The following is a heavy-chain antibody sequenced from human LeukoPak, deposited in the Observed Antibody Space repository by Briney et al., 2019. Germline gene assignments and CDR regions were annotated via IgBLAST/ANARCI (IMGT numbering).Heavy chain of an antibody. CDR2: ISGSSGTI. V-gene: IGHV3-48*01. CDR1: GLTFSTHS. CDR3: ARRSEFGVLYYMDV. D-gene: IGHD3-16*01. J-gene: IGHJ6*03. Sequence: GGSLRLSCAASGLTFSTHSMNWVRQAPGKGLEWVSYISGSSGTIYYADSVKGRFTISRDNAKNSLYLQMNSLRAEDTAVYYCARRSEFGVLYYMDVWGKGTTVTVSS.